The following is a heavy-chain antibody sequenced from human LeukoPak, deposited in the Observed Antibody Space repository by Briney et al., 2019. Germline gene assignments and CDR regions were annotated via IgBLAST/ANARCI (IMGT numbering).Heavy chain of an antibody. CDR2: ISSSSSYI. V-gene: IGHV3-21*01. Sequence: GGSLRLSCAASGFTVSSNYMSWVRQAPGKGLEWVSSISSSSSYIYYADSVKGRFTISRDNAKNSLYLQMNSLRAEDTAVYYCARDHGGGYNAFDIWGQGTMVTVSS. D-gene: IGHD5-24*01. CDR3: ARDHGGGYNAFDI. CDR1: GFTVSSNY. J-gene: IGHJ3*02.